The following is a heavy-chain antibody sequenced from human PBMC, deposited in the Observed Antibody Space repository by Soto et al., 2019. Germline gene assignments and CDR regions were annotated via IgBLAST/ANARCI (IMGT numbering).Heavy chain of an antibody. J-gene: IGHJ4*02. CDR2: INSGTGST. CDR3: ARDKAIMTGYSPFDS. Sequence: QVHIVQSGAEVKKPGASVKVSCKTSGYPFTHFSIHWVRQAPGQRPEWMAWINSGTGSTRYSQNFHGRVTVTRDTSANTVNMELSSLRSEDTAVYYCARDKAIMTGYSPFDSWGQGTLVTVSS. V-gene: IGHV1-3*04. D-gene: IGHD3-9*01. CDR1: GYPFTHFS.